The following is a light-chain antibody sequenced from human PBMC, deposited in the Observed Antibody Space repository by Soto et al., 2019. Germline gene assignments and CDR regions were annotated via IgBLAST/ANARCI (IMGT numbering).Light chain of an antibody. CDR3: AVWDDSLNTWV. J-gene: IGLJ3*02. V-gene: IGLV1-44*01. CDR2: SNS. Sequence: QSVLTQPPSASGTPGQWVTISCSGRNSNIGSNNVNWYQQLRGTAPKLLIFSNSQRPSVVPDRSSGSKSGTSASLAISGLQSEDEARYYCAVWDDSLNTWVFGGGTKLTVL. CDR1: NSNIGSNN.